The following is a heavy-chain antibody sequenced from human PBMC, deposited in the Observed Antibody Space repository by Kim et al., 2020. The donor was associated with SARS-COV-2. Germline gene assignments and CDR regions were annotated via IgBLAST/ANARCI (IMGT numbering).Heavy chain of an antibody. D-gene: IGHD3-9*01. J-gene: IGHJ4*02. V-gene: IGHV3-23*01. CDR3: AKEAGYYSGYFDY. Sequence: YADSVKGRFTSSRDNSKNTLYLQMNSLRAEDTAVYYCAKEAGYYSGYFDYWGQGTLVTVSS.